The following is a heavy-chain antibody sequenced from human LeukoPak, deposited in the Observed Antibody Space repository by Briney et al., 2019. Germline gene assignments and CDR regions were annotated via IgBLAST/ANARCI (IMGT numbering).Heavy chain of an antibody. CDR2: IYHSGST. V-gene: IGHV4-30-2*01. Sequence: SETLSLTCAVSGGSISSGGYSWSWIRQPPGKGLEWIGYIYHSGSTYYNPSLKSRVTISVDRSKNQFSLKLSSVTAADTAVYYCARVRSLDGYNYLHFDYWGQGTLVTVSS. CDR3: ARVRSLDGYNYLHFDY. J-gene: IGHJ4*02. D-gene: IGHD5-24*01. CDR1: GGSISSGGYS.